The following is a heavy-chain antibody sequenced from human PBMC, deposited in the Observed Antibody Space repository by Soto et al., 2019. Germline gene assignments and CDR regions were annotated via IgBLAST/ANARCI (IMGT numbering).Heavy chain of an antibody. CDR2: IIPIFGTA. CDR3: AEAHLHYYDSSGYFCPLYYYGMDV. D-gene: IGHD3-22*01. CDR1: GGTFSSYA. Sequence: QVQLVQSGAEVKKPGSSVKVSCKASGGTFSSYAISWVRQAPGQGLEWMGGIIPIFGTANYAQKFQGRVTITSDESTTTASMELSSLGSVDTAVYNSAEAHLHYYDSSGYFCPLYYYGMDVWGQVTTVTVSS. V-gene: IGHV1-69*01. J-gene: IGHJ6*02.